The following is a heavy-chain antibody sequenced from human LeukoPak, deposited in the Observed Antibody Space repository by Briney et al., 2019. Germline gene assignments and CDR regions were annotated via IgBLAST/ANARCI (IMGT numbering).Heavy chain of an antibody. CDR2: IWYDGSNK. D-gene: IGHD3-10*01. CDR3: AREHVLLWFGELLA. CDR1: GFTFSSYG. J-gene: IGHJ5*02. Sequence: GVSLRLSCAASGFTFSSYGMHWLRQAPGKGLKWVTDIWYDGSNKYYADSVKGRFTISRDNSKNTLYLQMNSLRAEDTAVYYCAREHVLLWFGELLAWGQGTLVTVSS. V-gene: IGHV3-33*01.